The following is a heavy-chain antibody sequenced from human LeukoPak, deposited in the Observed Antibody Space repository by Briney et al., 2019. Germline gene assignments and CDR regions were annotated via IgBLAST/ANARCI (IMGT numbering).Heavy chain of an antibody. CDR1: GFTFSSYA. CDR2: ISYDGSNK. D-gene: IGHD3-22*01. J-gene: IGHJ6*02. CDR3: ARSYYDSSGYYYNYYGMDV. V-gene: IGHV3-30*04. Sequence: GGSLRLSCAASGFTFSSYAMHWVRQAPGKGLGWVAVISYDGSNKYYADSVKGRFTISRDNSKNTLYLQMNSLRAEDTAVYYCARSYYDSSGYYYNYYGMDVWGQGTTVTVSS.